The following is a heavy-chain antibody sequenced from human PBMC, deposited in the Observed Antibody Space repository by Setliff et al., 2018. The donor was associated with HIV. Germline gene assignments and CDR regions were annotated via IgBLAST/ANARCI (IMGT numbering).Heavy chain of an antibody. Sequence: GSLRLSCAASGFTFSSYGMHWVRQAPGKGLEWVAVIWYDGSNKYYADSVKGRFTISRDNSKNMLYLQMNSLRAEDTAVYYCAKSAFGGVSPFDYWGQGTLVTVSS. J-gene: IGHJ4*02. CDR3: AKSAFGGVSPFDY. V-gene: IGHV3-33*06. CDR2: IWYDGSNK. D-gene: IGHD3-16*01. CDR1: GFTFSSYG.